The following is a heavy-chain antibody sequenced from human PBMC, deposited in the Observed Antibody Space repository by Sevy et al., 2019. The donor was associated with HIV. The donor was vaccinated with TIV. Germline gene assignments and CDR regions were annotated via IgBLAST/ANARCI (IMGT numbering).Heavy chain of an antibody. Sequence: GGSLRLSCAASGFTFSSYAMHWVRQAPGKGLEWVAVISYDGSNKYYADSVKGRFTISRDNSKNTLYLQMNSLRAEDTAVYYCAGDTWGQVVVVPAAQSSDYWGQGTLVTVSS. CDR3: AGDTWGQVVVVPAAQSSDY. V-gene: IGHV3-30-3*01. D-gene: IGHD2-2*01. J-gene: IGHJ4*02. CDR1: GFTFSSYA. CDR2: ISYDGSNK.